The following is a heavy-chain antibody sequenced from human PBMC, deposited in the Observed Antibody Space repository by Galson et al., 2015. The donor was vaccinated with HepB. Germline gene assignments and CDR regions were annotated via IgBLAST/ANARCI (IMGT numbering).Heavy chain of an antibody. J-gene: IGHJ4*02. CDR2: ISYDGSKK. Sequence: SLRLSCAASGFTFSTYAIHWVRQAPGKGLEWAAAISYDGSKKYYADSVKGRFTISRDNSKNTLYLQMNSLRAEDTAVYYCARDDSSGYYYVPFIDYWGQGTLVTVSS. CDR1: GFTFSTYA. D-gene: IGHD3-22*01. V-gene: IGHV3-30-3*01. CDR3: ARDDSSGYYYVPFIDY.